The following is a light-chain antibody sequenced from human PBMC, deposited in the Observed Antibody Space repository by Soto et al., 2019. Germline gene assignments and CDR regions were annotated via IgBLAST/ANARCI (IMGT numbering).Light chain of an antibody. Sequence: EVVMTQSPATLSVTPGERATLSCRASQSVSSNVAWYQQKPGQGPRLLIYGASTRATGIPARFSGSGSGTEFTLTISSLQSEDFAVYYCQQYNNWPPITFGQGTRLDIK. CDR1: QSVSSN. CDR2: GAS. CDR3: QQYNNWPPIT. V-gene: IGKV3-15*01. J-gene: IGKJ5*01.